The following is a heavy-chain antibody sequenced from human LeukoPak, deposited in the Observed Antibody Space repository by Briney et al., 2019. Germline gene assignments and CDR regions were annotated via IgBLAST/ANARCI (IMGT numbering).Heavy chain of an antibody. CDR3: VRRVGNSKYDY. V-gene: IGHV5-51*01. Sequence: GESLKISCRVFGDNLASYWIGWVRQMPGKGLEWMGIIYPGDSDTRYSPSFQGQVTTSADKSISTAYLQWSSLKASDTAMYYCVRRVGNSKYDYWGQGTLVTVSS. J-gene: IGHJ4*02. D-gene: IGHD4-11*01. CDR1: GDNLASYW. CDR2: IYPGDSDT.